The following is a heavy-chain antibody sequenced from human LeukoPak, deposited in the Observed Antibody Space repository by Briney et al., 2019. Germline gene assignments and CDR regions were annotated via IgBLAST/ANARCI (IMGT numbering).Heavy chain of an antibody. CDR2: IYTSGST. CDR3: AREGEWELHAQVDAFDI. J-gene: IGHJ3*02. CDR1: GGSISSYY. Sequence: SETLSLTCTVSGGSISSYYWSWIRQPAGKGLEWIGRIYTSGSTNYNPSLKSRVTMSVDTSKNQFSLKLSSVTAADTAVYYCAREGEWELHAQVDAFDIWGQGTMVTFSS. D-gene: IGHD1-26*01. V-gene: IGHV4-4*07.